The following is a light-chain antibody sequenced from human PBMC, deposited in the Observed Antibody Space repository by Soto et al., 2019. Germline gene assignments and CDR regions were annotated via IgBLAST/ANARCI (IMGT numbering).Light chain of an antibody. Sequence: QSALTQPASVSGSPGQSITISCTGTSSDVGSYNLVSWYQQHPGKAPKLMIYEGSKRPSGVSNRFSGSKSGNTASLTISGLQAEDEADYYCCSYAGSPSYVLGTGTKVTVL. CDR3: CSYAGSPSYV. CDR1: SSDVGSYNL. CDR2: EGS. V-gene: IGLV2-23*01. J-gene: IGLJ1*01.